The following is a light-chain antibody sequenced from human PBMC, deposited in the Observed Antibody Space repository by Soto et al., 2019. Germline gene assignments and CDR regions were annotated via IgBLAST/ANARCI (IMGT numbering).Light chain of an antibody. CDR3: SSYTTSSSYV. CDR2: ELS. CDR1: SSDFGGSNS. J-gene: IGLJ1*01. Sequence: QSALTQPASVSGSPGQSITISCTGTSSDFGGSNSVSWYRRHPGKAPQLMIYELSNRPSGISNRFSGSKSGNTASLTISGLQAEDEADYYCSSYTTSSSYVFGTGTKLTVL. V-gene: IGLV2-14*01.